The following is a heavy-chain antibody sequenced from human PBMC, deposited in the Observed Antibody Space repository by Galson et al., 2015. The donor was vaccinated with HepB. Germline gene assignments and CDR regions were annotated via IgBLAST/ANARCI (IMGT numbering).Heavy chain of an antibody. V-gene: IGHV1-69*06. CDR3: ARDPPNAYCGGDCYSNAFDI. CDR2: IIPIFGTA. CDR1: GGTFSSYA. J-gene: IGHJ3*02. D-gene: IGHD2-21*02. Sequence: SVKVSCKASGGTFSSYAISWVRQAPGQGLEWMGGIIPIFGTANYAQKFQGRVTITADKSTSTAYMELSSLRSEDTAVYYCARDPPNAYCGGDCYSNAFDIWGQGTMVTVSS.